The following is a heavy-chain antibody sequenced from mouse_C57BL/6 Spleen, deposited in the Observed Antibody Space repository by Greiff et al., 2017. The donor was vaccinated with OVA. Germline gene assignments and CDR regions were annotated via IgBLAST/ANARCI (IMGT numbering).Heavy chain of an antibody. Sequence: EVKVVESGGGLVQPKGSLKLSCAASGFSFNTYAMNWVRQAPGKGLEWVARIRSKSNNYATYYADSVKDRFTISRDDSESMLYLQMNNLKTEDTAMYYCVRQIMAPSGAMDYWGQGTSVTVSS. D-gene: IGHD6-1*01. J-gene: IGHJ4*01. V-gene: IGHV10-1*01. CDR1: GFSFNTYA. CDR3: VRQIMAPSGAMDY. CDR2: IRSKSNNYAT.